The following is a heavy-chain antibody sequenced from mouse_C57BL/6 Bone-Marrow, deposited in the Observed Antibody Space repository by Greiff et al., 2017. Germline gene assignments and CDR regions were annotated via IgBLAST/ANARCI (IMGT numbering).Heavy chain of an antibody. Sequence: VQLQQSGAELARPGASVKMSCKASGYTFTSYTMHWVTQRPGQGLAWIGYINPSSGYTKYNQKFKDKATLTADKSSSTAYMQLSSLTSEDSAVYYCARRNYYYAMDYWGQGTSVTVSS. CDR2: INPSSGYT. D-gene: IGHD1-1*01. V-gene: IGHV1-4*01. J-gene: IGHJ4*01. CDR1: GYTFTSYT. CDR3: ARRNYYYAMDY.